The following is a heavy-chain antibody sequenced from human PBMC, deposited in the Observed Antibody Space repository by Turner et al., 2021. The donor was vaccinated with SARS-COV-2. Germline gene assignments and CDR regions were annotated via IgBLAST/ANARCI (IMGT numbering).Heavy chain of an antibody. CDR3: ARQTDSSTWQTYYFDY. D-gene: IGHD6-13*01. CDR2: IWDDGSNK. V-gene: IGHV3-33*08. J-gene: IGHJ4*02. Sequence: VQRVVSGGGLIQPGGSLRPSCASSGLTVSSNYMSWVRQAPGKGLEWVAIIWDDGSNKYYADSVKGRFTISRDNSKNTLYLQMNSLRAEDTAVYYCARQTDSSTWQTYYFDYWGQGTLVTVSS. CDR1: GLTVSSNY.